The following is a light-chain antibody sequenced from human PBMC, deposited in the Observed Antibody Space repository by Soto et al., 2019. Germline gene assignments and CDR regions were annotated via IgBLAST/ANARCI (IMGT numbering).Light chain of an antibody. CDR1: QSISSN. V-gene: IGKV3-15*01. J-gene: IGKJ4*01. CDR2: VAS. CDR3: QQYNYWPPLT. Sequence: EIVMTQSPATLSVSPGERATLSCRASQSISSNLAWYQQKPGQAPRLLISVASTRATGIPARFSGSGSGTEFTLTISSLQSEDFAVYYCQQYNYWPPLTFGGGTKVEIK.